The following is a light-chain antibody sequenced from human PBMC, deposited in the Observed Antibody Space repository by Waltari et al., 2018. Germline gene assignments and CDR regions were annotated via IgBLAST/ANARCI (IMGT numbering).Light chain of an antibody. J-gene: IGLJ3*02. CDR3: QTWDSNTVV. CDR1: ELADEY. V-gene: IGLV3-1*01. Sequence: SYTLSQPPTVSGSPAQAATTTCPGAELADEYACWYPPKPGQSPQLVFYQDSKRPSGIPERFSAYNYANSATLTMSEAEPLDEADYYCQTWDSNTVVFGGGTKLTVL. CDR2: QDS.